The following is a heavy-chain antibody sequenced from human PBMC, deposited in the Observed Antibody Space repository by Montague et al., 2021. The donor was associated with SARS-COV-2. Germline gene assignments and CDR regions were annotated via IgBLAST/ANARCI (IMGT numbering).Heavy chain of an antibody. V-gene: IGHV4-59*08. D-gene: IGHD2-2*01. CDR2: IYYSGST. CDR3: ARRNYCSSSSCYNGGFDN. J-gene: IGHJ3*02. CDR1: GGSTSSYY. Sequence: SETLSLTCTVSGGSTSSYYWSWIRQPLGKGLEWIGCIYYSGSTNYNPSLKSRVTISVDTSKTQFSLKLTSVTVAETAIYFCARRNYCSSSSCYNGGFDNWGQGAVVTVSS.